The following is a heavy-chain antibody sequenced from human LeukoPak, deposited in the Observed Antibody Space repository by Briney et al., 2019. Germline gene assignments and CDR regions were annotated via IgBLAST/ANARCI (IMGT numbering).Heavy chain of an antibody. CDR3: ARDRDYSFDY. J-gene: IGHJ4*02. D-gene: IGHD4-11*01. V-gene: IGHV3-48*01. CDR1: GFTFSSYT. Sequence: GGSLRLPCAVSGFTFSSYTMNWIRQVPGKGLEWVSYIGGSGSPIYYADSVKGRFTISRDNAKNSLYLQMNSLRAEDTAVYYCARDRDYSFDYWGQGTLVTVSS. CDR2: IGGSGSPI.